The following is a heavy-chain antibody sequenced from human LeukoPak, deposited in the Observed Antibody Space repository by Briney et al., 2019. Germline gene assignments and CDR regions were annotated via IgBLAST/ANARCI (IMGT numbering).Heavy chain of an antibody. CDR2: MNSDASST. D-gene: IGHD4-23*01. CDR3: ARGPDYGGPL. Sequence: PGGSLRLSCVASGFTFTNYWMYWVRQAPGKGLVWVARMNSDASSTSYADSVKGRFTISRDNARKTLYLQMNSLRADDTAVYYCARGPDYGGPLRGQGTLVTVSP. V-gene: IGHV3-74*01. J-gene: IGHJ4*02. CDR1: GFTFTNYW.